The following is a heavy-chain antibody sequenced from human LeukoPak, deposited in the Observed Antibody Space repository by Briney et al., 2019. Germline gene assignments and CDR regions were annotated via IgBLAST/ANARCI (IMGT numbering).Heavy chain of an antibody. D-gene: IGHD6-19*01. Sequence: PGGSLRLSCAASGFTFDDYVMSWVRQAPGKGLEWVSGINWNGGSTGYADSVKGRFTISRDNAKNSLYLQMNSLRAEDTALYYCARESSGWYFVWFDPWGQGTLVTVSS. J-gene: IGHJ5*02. CDR1: GFTFDDYV. CDR3: ARESSGWYFVWFDP. V-gene: IGHV3-20*04. CDR2: INWNGGST.